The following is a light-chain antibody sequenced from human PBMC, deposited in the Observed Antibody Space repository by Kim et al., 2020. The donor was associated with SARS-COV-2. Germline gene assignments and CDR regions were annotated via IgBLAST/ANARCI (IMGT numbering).Light chain of an antibody. CDR2: GAS. V-gene: IGKV1-27*01. Sequence: DIQMTQSPSSLSAFVGDRVTIACRASQAISNYLAWYQVKPGRVPRLLIYGASTLQSGVPSRFSGGGSGTDFTLTISNLQPEDVATYYCQKYNSAPRTFGQGPRWIS. CDR3: QKYNSAPRT. J-gene: IGKJ1*01. CDR1: QAISNY.